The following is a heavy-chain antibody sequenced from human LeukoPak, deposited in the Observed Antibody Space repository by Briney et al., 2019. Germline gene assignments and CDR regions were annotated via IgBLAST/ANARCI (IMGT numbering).Heavy chain of an antibody. J-gene: IGHJ1*01. CDR1: GDSFSGYY. D-gene: IGHD3-22*01. Sequence: SETLSLTCAVYGDSFSGYYWSWIRQAPGKGLEWIAEINHRGTTHYNPSLMSRVNISADTSRNQFSLNLDSVTAADTAVYYCAISGYLRDFQHWGQGTLVTVSS. CDR3: AISGYLRDFQH. V-gene: IGHV4-34*01. CDR2: INHRGTT.